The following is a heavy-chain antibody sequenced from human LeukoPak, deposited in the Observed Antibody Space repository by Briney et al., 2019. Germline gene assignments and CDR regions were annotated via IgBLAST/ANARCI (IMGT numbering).Heavy chain of an antibody. V-gene: IGHV3-23*01. CDR2: ISGSGDNT. CDR1: GFTFSRYA. Sequence: GGSLRLSCAASGFTFSRYAMSWVRQAPGKGLEWVSSISGSGDNTYYADSVKGRFTISRDNSKNTLYLQMNSLRAEDTAVYYCAKGEYGSGTYNKGFDYWGQGILVTVSS. CDR3: AKGEYGSGTYNKGFDY. D-gene: IGHD3-10*01. J-gene: IGHJ4*02.